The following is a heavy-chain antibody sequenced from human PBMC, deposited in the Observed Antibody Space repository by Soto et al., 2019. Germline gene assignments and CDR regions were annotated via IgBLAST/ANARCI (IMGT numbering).Heavy chain of an antibody. CDR3: AREAKSAAASDPFDI. Sequence: ASETLSLTCTASGGSISSDNYFWSWIRKHPGKGLEWIGYIDYIGRAYYNPSLKSRVTTSVDTSKNQFSLRLSSVTVADTATYYSAREAKSAAASDPFDIWGQGTVVTVSS. D-gene: IGHD2-15*01. CDR1: GGSISSDNYF. J-gene: IGHJ3*02. V-gene: IGHV4-31*03. CDR2: IDYIGRA.